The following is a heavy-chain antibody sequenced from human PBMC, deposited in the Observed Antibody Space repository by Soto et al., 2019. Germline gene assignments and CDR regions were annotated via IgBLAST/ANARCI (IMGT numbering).Heavy chain of an antibody. Sequence: GGSLRLSCAASGFTFSSHWMSWVRQAPGKGLEWVANVNLDGSEKYYVDSVKGRFTISRDNAKNSLYLQMNSLRAEDTAVYYCARDPPDHTEVGDIVTNYYYYGMDVWGQGTTVTVSS. CDR2: VNLDGSEK. J-gene: IGHJ6*02. CDR3: ARDPPDHTEVGDIVTNYYYYGMDV. CDR1: GFTFSSHW. V-gene: IGHV3-7*01. D-gene: IGHD5-12*01.